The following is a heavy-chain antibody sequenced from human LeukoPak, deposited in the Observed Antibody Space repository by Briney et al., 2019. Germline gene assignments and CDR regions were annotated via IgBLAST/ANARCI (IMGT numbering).Heavy chain of an antibody. CDR2: IKQDGSEK. CDR3: ARSRWPEDL. V-gene: IGHV3-7*01. D-gene: IGHD4-23*01. CDR1: GFTFSSYW. J-gene: IGHJ5*02. Sequence: LGGSLRLSCAASGFTFSSYWMSRVRQAPGKGLEWVANIKQDGSEKYYVDSVKGRFTISIDNAKNSVYLQMNSLRTEDTAIYYCARSRWPEDLWGRGTLVTVSS.